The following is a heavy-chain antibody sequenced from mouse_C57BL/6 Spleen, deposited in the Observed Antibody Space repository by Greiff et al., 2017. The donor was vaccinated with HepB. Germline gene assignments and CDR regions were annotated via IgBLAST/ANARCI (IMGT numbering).Heavy chain of an antibody. Sequence: EVKLLESGPGLVKPSQSLSLTCSVTGYSITSGYYWNWIRQFPGNKLEWMGYISYDGSNNYNPSFKNRISITRDTSKNQFFLKLNSVTTEDTATYYCASTDGYYGFDYWGQGTTLTVSS. CDR3: ASTDGYYGFDY. CDR1: GYSITSGYY. J-gene: IGHJ2*01. V-gene: IGHV3-6*01. D-gene: IGHD2-3*01. CDR2: ISYDGSN.